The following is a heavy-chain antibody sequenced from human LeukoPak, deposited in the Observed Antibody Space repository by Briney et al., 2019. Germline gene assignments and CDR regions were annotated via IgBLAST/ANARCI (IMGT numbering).Heavy chain of an antibody. CDR3: ARSKVGATVEFDY. CDR1: GFTVSSNY. Sequence: PGGSLRLSCAASGFTVSSNYMSWVREAPGKGLEWVSVIYSGGSTYYADSVKGRFTISRDNSKNTLYLRMNSLRAEDTAVYYCARSKVGATVEFDYWGQGTLVTVSS. J-gene: IGHJ4*02. V-gene: IGHV3-53*01. CDR2: IYSGGST. D-gene: IGHD1-26*01.